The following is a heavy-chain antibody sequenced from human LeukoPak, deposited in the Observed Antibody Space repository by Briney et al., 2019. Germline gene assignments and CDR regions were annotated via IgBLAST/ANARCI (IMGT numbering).Heavy chain of an antibody. CDR2: ISGSGGST. CDR3: AKVGYVAARPYYYYYMDV. V-gene: IGHV3-23*01. J-gene: IGHJ6*03. D-gene: IGHD6-6*01. CDR1: GFTFSSYA. Sequence: PGGSLRLSCAASGFTFSSYAMSWVRQAPGKGLEWVSAISGSGGSTYYADSVKGRFTISRDNSKNTLYLQMNSLRAEDTAVYYCAKVGYVAARPYYYYYMDVWGKGTTVTVSS.